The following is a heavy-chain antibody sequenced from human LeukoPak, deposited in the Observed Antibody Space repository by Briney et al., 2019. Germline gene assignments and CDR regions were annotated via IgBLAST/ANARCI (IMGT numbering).Heavy chain of an antibody. J-gene: IGHJ4*02. CDR2: LKNEADGGTV. CDR3: TTVPSASEDH. CDR1: GFIHTQAW. D-gene: IGHD2-15*01. V-gene: IGHV3-15*01. Sequence: SGGSLRLSRAASGFIHTQAWETGVRHTRGRGRECGGRLKNEADGGTVDYPEPVKGRFTLSRDHLSDTLYLQMDRLRTEDSGMYYCTTVPSASEDHWGQGTLVTVSS.